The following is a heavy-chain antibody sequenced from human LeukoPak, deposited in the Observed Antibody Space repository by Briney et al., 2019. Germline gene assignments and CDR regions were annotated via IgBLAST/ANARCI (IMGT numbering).Heavy chain of an antibody. V-gene: IGHV1-69*04. Sequence: ASVKVSCKASGGTFSSYAISWVRQAPGQGLEWMGRLIPILGIANYAQKFQGRVTITADKSTSTAYMELSSLRSEDTAVYYCARGQDYYDSSGYYPLDYWGQGTLVTVSS. CDR2: LIPILGIA. CDR1: GGTFSSYA. D-gene: IGHD3-22*01. J-gene: IGHJ4*02. CDR3: ARGQDYYDSSGYYPLDY.